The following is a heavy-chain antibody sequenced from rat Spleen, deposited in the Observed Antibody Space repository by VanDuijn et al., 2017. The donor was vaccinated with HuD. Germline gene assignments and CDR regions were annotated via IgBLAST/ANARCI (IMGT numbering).Heavy chain of an antibody. CDR2: RWSDGDT. CDR1: GFSLPSYH. J-gene: IGHJ3*01. Sequence: QVQLKESGPGLVQPSQTLSLTCTVSGFSLPSYHVHWVRQPPGKGLEWMGVRWSDGDTSYNSALKSRLSLNRDTSKSQVFLKMNSLQTEDTATYFCARGWERFAYWGQGTLVTVSS. CDR3: ARGWERFAY. D-gene: IGHD5-1*01. V-gene: IGHV2-32*01.